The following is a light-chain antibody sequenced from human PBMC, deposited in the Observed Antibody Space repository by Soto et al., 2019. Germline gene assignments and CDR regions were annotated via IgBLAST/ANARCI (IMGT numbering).Light chain of an antibody. CDR2: GAS. V-gene: IGKV3-20*01. Sequence: ETVLTQSPGTLSLSPGERATLSCRASQSVWSSLLAWYQHKPGQTPRLLIYGASSRVTGIPDRFSGSGSGTDFTLTISRLEPEDFAVYYCQQYGSPWTFGQGTKVEIK. CDR3: QQYGSPWT. J-gene: IGKJ1*01. CDR1: QSVWSSL.